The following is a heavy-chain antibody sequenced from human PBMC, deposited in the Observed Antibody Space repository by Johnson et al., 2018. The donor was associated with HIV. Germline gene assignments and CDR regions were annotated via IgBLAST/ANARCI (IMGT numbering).Heavy chain of an antibody. CDR2: ISWDGGGSI. D-gene: IGHD4-23*01. V-gene: IGHV3-43*01. J-gene: IGHJ3*02. CDR1: GFIFDDYT. CDR3: ANLGDYSGINGFDI. Sequence: VQLVESGGGLVQPGGSLRLSCAASGFIFDDYTMHWVRQAPGKGLEWVSLISWDGGGSIYYADSVKGRFTISRDNSKNPLYLQINSLRAEDTAVYYCANLGDYSGINGFDIWGQGTMVTVSS.